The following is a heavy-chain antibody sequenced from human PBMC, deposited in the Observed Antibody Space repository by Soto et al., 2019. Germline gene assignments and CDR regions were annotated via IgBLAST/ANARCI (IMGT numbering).Heavy chain of an antibody. CDR2: INAGNGNT. J-gene: IGHJ4*02. Sequence: QVQLVQSGAEVTKPGASVKVSCKASGYIFTSYGLHWVRQAPGQGLEWMGYINAGNGNTKYSQKYQGRVTISRDTFATPVYMDLSSLRPEDTAVYYCARDAIRGYTGYDDFDYWGQGTLVTVSS. CDR1: GYIFTSYG. D-gene: IGHD5-12*01. V-gene: IGHV1-3*01. CDR3: ARDAIRGYTGYDDFDY.